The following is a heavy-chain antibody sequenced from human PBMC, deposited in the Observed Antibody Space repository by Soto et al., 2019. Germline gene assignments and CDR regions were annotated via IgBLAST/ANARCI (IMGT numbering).Heavy chain of an antibody. V-gene: IGHV3-48*02. D-gene: IGHD6-25*01. CDR1: GFTFSTYS. J-gene: IGHJ6*02. Sequence: PGGSLRLSCAASGFTFSTYSMNWVRQAPGKGLEWVSYISSPSSSIYYADSLKGRFIISRDNAKNSLYLQMNSLRDEDTAVYCCARDLTFPAARRGMDVWGQGTTVTVSS. CDR2: ISSPSSSI. CDR3: ARDLTFPAARRGMDV.